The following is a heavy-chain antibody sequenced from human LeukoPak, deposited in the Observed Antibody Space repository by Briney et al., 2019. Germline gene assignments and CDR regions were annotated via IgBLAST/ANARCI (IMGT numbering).Heavy chain of an antibody. CDR2: ISGGGGST. D-gene: IGHD1-26*01. CDR3: ANVYDSGSYFGYYYGMDV. CDR1: GFTFSSYA. V-gene: IGHV3-23*01. J-gene: IGHJ6*02. Sequence: GGSLRLSCAASGFTFSSYAMSWVRQAPGKGLEWVSAISGGGGSTYYADSVKGRFTISRDNSKNTLYLQMNSLRAEDTAVYYCANVYDSGSYFGYYYGMDVWGQGTTVTVSS.